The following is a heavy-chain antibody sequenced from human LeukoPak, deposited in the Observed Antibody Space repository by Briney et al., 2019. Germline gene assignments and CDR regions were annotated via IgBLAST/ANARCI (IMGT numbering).Heavy chain of an antibody. CDR2: IYMSGST. D-gene: IGHD4-17*01. Sequence: SETLSLTCTVSGGSISSYYCSWIRQPAGKGLEWIGRIYMSGSTNYNPSLKSRVTISVDKSKNQFSLKLSSVTAADTAVYYCASAHYGDYVSDYWGQGTPVTVSS. V-gene: IGHV4-4*07. CDR1: GGSISSYY. CDR3: ASAHYGDYVSDY. J-gene: IGHJ4*02.